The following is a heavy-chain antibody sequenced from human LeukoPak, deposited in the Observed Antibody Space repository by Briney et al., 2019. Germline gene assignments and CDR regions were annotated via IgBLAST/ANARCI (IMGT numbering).Heavy chain of an antibody. V-gene: IGHV3-21*06. J-gene: IGHJ4*02. CDR2: ISSTSSYI. D-gene: IGHD6-19*01. CDR1: GFTFSSCS. Sequence: GGSLRLSCAASGFTFSSCSMHWVRQAPGKGLEWVSSISSTSSYIYYTDSVKGRFTISRDNARNSLYLQMNSLRAEDTALYYCARGGGIAVSFPSLNWGQGTLVTVSS. CDR3: ARGGGIAVSFPSLN.